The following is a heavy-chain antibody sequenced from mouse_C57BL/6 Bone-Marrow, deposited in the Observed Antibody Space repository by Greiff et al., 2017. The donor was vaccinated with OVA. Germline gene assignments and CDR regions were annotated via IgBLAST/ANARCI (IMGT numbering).Heavy chain of an antibody. CDR2: ISYDGSN. CDR1: GYSITSGYY. V-gene: IGHV3-6*01. Sequence: DVQLQESGPGLVKPSQSLSLTCSVTGYSITSGYYWNWIRQFPGNKLEWMGYISYDGSNNYNPSLKNRISITRDTSKNQFFLKLNSVTTEDTATYYCASYYSNLRSLFDYWGQGTTLTVSS. J-gene: IGHJ2*01. CDR3: ASYYSNLRSLFDY. D-gene: IGHD2-5*01.